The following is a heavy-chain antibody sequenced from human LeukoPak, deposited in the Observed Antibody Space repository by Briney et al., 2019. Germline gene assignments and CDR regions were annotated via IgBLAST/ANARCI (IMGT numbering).Heavy chain of an antibody. CDR3: AKNIRQLGNYYYYMDV. D-gene: IGHD7-27*01. Sequence: GGSLRLSCAVSGFTFSSYAMSWVRQAPGKGLEWGSSISGTGVNTFDADSVKGRFTISRDNSKNTLYLQMNSLRAEDTAIYYCAKNIRQLGNYYYYMDVWGTGTTVTVSS. CDR2: ISGTGVNT. CDR1: GFTFSSYA. J-gene: IGHJ6*03. V-gene: IGHV3-23*01.